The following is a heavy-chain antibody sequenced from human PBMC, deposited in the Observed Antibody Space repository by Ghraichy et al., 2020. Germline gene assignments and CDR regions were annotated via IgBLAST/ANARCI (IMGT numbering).Heavy chain of an antibody. J-gene: IGHJ4*02. V-gene: IGHV3-21*01. D-gene: IGHD1-1*01. CDR1: GFTFSSYS. Sequence: GGSLRLSCAASGFTFSSYSMNWVRQAPGKGLEWVSSISSSSSYIYYADSVKGRFNISRDNAKNSLYLQMNSLRAEDTAVYYCARDPRRTGTTYNYWGQGTLVTVSS. CDR2: ISSSSSYI. CDR3: ARDPRRTGTTYNY.